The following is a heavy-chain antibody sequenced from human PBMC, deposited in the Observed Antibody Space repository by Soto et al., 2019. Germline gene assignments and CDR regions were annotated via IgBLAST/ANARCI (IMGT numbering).Heavy chain of an antibody. CDR3: ASSNYDSPIPRYY. J-gene: IGHJ4*02. CDR1: GVSISSGGYS. D-gene: IGHD3-22*01. CDR2: IYHSGST. Sequence: QLQLQESGSGLVKPSQTLALTCAVSGVSISSGGYSWSWIRQPPGKGLEGIGYIYHSGSTYYNPSLKSRVTISVDRSKNQFSLKLSSVTAADTAVYYCASSNYDSPIPRYYWGQGTLVTVSS. V-gene: IGHV4-30-2*01.